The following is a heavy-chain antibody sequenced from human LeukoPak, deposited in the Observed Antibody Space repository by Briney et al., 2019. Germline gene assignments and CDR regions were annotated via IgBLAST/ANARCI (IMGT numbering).Heavy chain of an antibody. CDR2: IYYSGST. J-gene: IGHJ4*02. V-gene: IGHV4-59*01. CDR1: GGSISSYY. D-gene: IGHD3-10*01. Sequence: SETLSLTCTVSGGSISSYYWSWTRQPPGKGLEWIGYIYYSGSTNYNPSLKSRVTISVDTSKNQFSLKLSSVTAADTAVYYCARDRSGYFDYWGQGTLVTVSS. CDR3: ARDRSGYFDY.